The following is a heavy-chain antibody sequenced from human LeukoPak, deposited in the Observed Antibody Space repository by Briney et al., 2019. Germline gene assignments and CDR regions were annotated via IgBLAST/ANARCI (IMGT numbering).Heavy chain of an antibody. CDR2: IRYDGSNK. CDR1: GFTFSSYG. V-gene: IGHV3-30*02. J-gene: IGHJ4*02. Sequence: TGGSLRLSCAASGFTFSSYGMYWVRQAPGKGLEWVAFIRYDGSNKYYADSVKGRFTISRDNSKNTLYLQMNSLRAEDTAVYYCAKDFLRITMIVVVIPTFFDYWGQGTLVTVSS. D-gene: IGHD3-22*01. CDR3: AKDFLRITMIVVVIPTFFDY.